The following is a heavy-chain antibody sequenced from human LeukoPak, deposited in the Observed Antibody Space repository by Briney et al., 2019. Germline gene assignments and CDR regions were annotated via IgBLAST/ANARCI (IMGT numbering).Heavy chain of an antibody. CDR1: GGSISSGGYY. J-gene: IGHJ4*02. CDR2: IYYSGST. V-gene: IGHV4-31*03. Sequence: SETLSLTCTVSGGSISSGGYYWSWICQHPGKGLEWIGYIYYSGSTYYNPSLKSRVTISVDTSKNQFSLKLSSVTAADTAVYYCARGNYDSSGYPAYYFDYWGQGTLVTVSS. D-gene: IGHD3-22*01. CDR3: ARGNYDSSGYPAYYFDY.